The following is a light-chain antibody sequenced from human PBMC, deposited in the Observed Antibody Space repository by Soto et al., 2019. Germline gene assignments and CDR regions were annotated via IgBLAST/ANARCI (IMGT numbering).Light chain of an antibody. V-gene: IGKV3-20*01. CDR1: QSVSSSY. CDR2: GAS. Sequence: DIVLTQSPGTLSLSPGERATLSCRASQSVSSSYLAWYQQKPGQAPRLLIYGASSRATGIPDRFSGSGSGTDFTLTISRLEPEDFAVDYCKQYGSSPTFGQGTKVEIK. CDR3: KQYGSSPT. J-gene: IGKJ1*01.